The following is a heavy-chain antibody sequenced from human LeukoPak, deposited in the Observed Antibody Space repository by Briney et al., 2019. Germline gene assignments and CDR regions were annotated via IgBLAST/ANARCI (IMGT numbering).Heavy chain of an antibody. J-gene: IGHJ4*02. CDR3: ARGLE. CDR2: IKKDDSEK. CDR1: GFTFSGYY. V-gene: IGHV3-7*01. Sequence: GGSLRLSCTASGFTFSGYYMSWVRQAPGKGLECLASIKKDDSEKYYVDSVKGRFAISRDNAKNTLYLQMNNLRAEDTAIYYCARGLEWGQGTLVTVSS. D-gene: IGHD6-6*01.